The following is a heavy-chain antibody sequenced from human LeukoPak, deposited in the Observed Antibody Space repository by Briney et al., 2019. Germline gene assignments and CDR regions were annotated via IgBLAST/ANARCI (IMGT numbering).Heavy chain of an antibody. J-gene: IGHJ4*02. D-gene: IGHD1-14*01. CDR2: VRGSGGST. Sequence: GGSLRLSCAASGFTFSSYAMSWVRQAPGKGLEWVSAVRGSGGSTYYADSVKGRFTISRDNSKNTLYLQMNSLRAEDTAVYYCAKRGTEYYFDYWGQGTPVTVSS. CDR1: GFTFSSYA. CDR3: AKRGTEYYFDY. V-gene: IGHV3-23*01.